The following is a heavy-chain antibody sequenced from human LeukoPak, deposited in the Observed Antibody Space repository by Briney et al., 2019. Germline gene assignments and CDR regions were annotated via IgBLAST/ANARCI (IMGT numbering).Heavy chain of an antibody. CDR1: GFTFRIYA. CDR2: ISDSGDST. Sequence: PGGSLRLSCAAFGFTFRIYAMNWVRQAPGKGLEWVSGISDSGDSTYYADSVKGRFTISKDNSNNTLYLQMNSLRADDTAVYYCAKGDWGDYWGQGTLVTVSS. J-gene: IGHJ4*02. CDR3: AKGDWGDY. V-gene: IGHV3-23*01. D-gene: IGHD7-27*01.